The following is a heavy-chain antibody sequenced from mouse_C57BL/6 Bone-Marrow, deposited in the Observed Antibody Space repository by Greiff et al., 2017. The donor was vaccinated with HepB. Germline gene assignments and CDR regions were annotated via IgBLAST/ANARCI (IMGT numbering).Heavy chain of an antibody. CDR3: ARRGGSRYFDV. D-gene: IGHD1-1*01. CDR1: GYTFTSYW. V-gene: IGHV1-64*01. Sequence: VQLQQSGAELVKPGASVKLSCKASGYTFTSYWMHWVKQRPGQGLEWIGMIHPNSGSTNYNEKFKSKATLTVDKSSSTAYMQLSSLTSEDSAVYYCARRGGSRYFDVWGTGTTVTVSS. J-gene: IGHJ1*03. CDR2: IHPNSGST.